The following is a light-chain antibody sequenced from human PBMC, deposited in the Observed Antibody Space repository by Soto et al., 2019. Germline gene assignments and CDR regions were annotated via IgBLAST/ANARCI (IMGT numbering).Light chain of an antibody. Sequence: QAVVTQPPSVSGAPGHRVTVSCTGTSSNIGAGYVVNWYQQLPGTAPKLLIYGNNNRPSGVPDRISGSKSGTSASLAITGLQAEDEADYYCQSYDSSLSGYVFGTGTKVTVL. CDR2: GNN. V-gene: IGLV1-40*01. J-gene: IGLJ1*01. CDR1: SSNIGAGYV. CDR3: QSYDSSLSGYV.